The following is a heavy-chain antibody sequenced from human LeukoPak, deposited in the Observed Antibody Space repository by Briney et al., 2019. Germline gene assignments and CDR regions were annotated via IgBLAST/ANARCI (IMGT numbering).Heavy chain of an antibody. CDR3: ATQRDYWFGELLNFDY. D-gene: IGHD3-10*01. CDR2: ISGSGGST. CDR1: GFTFSSYA. Sequence: GGSLRLSCAASGFTFSSYAMSWVRQAPGKGLEWVSAISGSGGSTYYADSVKGRFTISRDNSKNTLYLQMNSLRAEDTAVYYCATQRDYWFGELLNFDYRGQGTLVTVSS. V-gene: IGHV3-23*01. J-gene: IGHJ4*02.